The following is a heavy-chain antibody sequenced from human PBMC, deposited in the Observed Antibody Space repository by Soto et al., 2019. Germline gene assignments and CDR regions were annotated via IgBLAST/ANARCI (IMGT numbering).Heavy chain of an antibody. J-gene: IGHJ2*01. CDR1: GFALTPYA. CDR3: ARDWDRGGGRYLWKCDL. V-gene: IGHV3-30-3*01. D-gene: IGHD1-26*01. Sequence: QEQLVESGGGVVQPGRSLRLSCAASGFALTPYAMHWVPQAPGKGLEWVAIISYDGSYRSYGNSVKGRFTISRDNSENSLNLQMDTLRWGDTAVYYCARDWDRGGGRYLWKCDLWDRGTLVTVSS. CDR2: ISYDGSYR.